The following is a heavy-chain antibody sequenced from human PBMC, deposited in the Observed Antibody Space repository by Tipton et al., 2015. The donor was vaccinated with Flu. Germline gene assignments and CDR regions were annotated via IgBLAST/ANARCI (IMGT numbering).Heavy chain of an antibody. CDR1: GSSFTAYY. J-gene: IGHJ4*02. CDR2: ISGSGDTT. Sequence: SLRLSCAASGSSFTAYYMSWFRQAPGKGLEWVAYISGSGDTTHYADSVRGRFTISRDNAKNSLSLQMDSLRGEDTAFYYCAPSSGTTGWGQGSLVTVSS. CDR3: APSSGTTG. V-gene: IGHV3-11*01. D-gene: IGHD1-26*01.